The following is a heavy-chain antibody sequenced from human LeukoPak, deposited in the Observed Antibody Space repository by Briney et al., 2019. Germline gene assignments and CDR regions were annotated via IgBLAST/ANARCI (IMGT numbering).Heavy chain of an antibody. CDR3: TTAGYYDSSGYRPFDY. Sequence: GGSLGLSCAASGFTFSNAWMSWVRQAPGKGLEWVGRIKSKTDGGTTDYAAPVKGRFTISRDDSKNTLYLQMNSLKTEDTAVYYCTTAGYYDSSGYRPFDYWGQGTLVTVSS. D-gene: IGHD3-22*01. CDR1: GFTFSNAW. J-gene: IGHJ4*02. CDR2: IKSKTDGGTT. V-gene: IGHV3-15*01.